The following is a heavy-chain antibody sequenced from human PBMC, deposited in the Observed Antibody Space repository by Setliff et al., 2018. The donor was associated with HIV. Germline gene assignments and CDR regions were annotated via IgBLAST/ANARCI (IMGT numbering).Heavy chain of an antibody. D-gene: IGHD3-22*01. J-gene: IGHJ6*03. V-gene: IGHV1-8*02. CDR2: MNPDSRNT. CDR1: GYTFSNYD. CDR3: ATARRDYYDRGRRSHYYIDV. Sequence: ASVKVSCKPSGYTFSNYDINWVRQAAGQGLEWMGWMNPDSRNTGYAQRFEGRVTLTWDTSISTAYLELNHLKSEDTAVYYCATARRDYYDRGRRSHYYIDVWGKGTTVTVSS.